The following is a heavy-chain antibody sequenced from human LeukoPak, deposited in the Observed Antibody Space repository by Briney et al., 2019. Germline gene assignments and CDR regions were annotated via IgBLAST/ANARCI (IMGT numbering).Heavy chain of an antibody. Sequence: SETLSLTCTVSGGSISSYYWSWIRQPPGKGLEWIGEINHSGSTNYNPSLKSRVTISVDTSKNQFSLKLSSVTAADTAVYYCARLGYCSGGSCGDYWGQGTLVIVSS. D-gene: IGHD2-15*01. J-gene: IGHJ4*02. CDR2: INHSGST. CDR3: ARLGYCSGGSCGDY. V-gene: IGHV4-34*01. CDR1: GGSISSYY.